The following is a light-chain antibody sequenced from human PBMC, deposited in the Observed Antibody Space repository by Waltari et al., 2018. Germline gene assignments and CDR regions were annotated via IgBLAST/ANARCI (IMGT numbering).Light chain of an antibody. V-gene: IGLV1-47*02. CDR2: NNN. CDR3: AAWDADLSGV. J-gene: IGLJ3*02. Sequence: QPVLHQPPSAPRTPRHWCTTPCSGSSSHIGTTNAFWYQQLPGTAPKLLIYNNNQRPSGVPDRFSGSKSATSASLAISGLRSEDEADYYCAAWDADLSGVFGGGTRLTVL. CDR1: SSHIGTTN.